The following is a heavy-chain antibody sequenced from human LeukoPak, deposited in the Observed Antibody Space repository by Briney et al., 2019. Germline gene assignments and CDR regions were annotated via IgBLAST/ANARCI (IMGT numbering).Heavy chain of an antibody. V-gene: IGHV3-74*01. CDR3: ARFTTRGHYDNNY. Sequence: GGSLRLSCGASGFTFSSYWMHWVRQAPGKGLVWVSRINSDGRSTSYADSVKGRFTVSRDNAKNTLSLQVQSVSGEHRAGYSCARFTTRGHYDNNYWGQGTLVTVSS. J-gene: IGHJ4*02. D-gene: IGHD4-17*01. CDR1: GFTFSSYW. CDR2: INSDGRST.